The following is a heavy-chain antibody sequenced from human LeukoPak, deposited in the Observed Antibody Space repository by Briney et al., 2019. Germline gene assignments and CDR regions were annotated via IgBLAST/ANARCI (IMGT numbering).Heavy chain of an antibody. CDR3: ARGGRVYADLKIDY. V-gene: IGHV4-38-2*02. Sequence: TAETLSLTCTVSHYSISSGYYWGWSRQPPGKGLEWIGSTFHSGNTYYNPSLKSRVTISVDTSKNQFSLKLGSVTAADTAVYYCARGGRVYADLKIDYWGQGTLVTVSS. CDR1: HYSISSGYY. D-gene: IGHD4-17*01. J-gene: IGHJ4*02. CDR2: TFHSGNT.